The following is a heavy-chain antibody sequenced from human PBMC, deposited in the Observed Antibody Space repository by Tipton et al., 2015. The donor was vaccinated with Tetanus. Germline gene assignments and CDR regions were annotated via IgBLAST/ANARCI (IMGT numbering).Heavy chain of an antibody. Sequence: TLSLTCTVSGGSISSFYWYWIRHPPGKGLEWIAYIYRNGDANYNPSLQSRVTISVDTSKNQFSLQLAFVTAADTAIYYCARERIEAFYYHGLDVWGPGTTVTVSS. CDR2: IYRNGDA. D-gene: IGHD2-21*01. CDR3: ARERIEAFYYHGLDV. J-gene: IGHJ6*02. CDR1: GGSISSFY. V-gene: IGHV4-59*01.